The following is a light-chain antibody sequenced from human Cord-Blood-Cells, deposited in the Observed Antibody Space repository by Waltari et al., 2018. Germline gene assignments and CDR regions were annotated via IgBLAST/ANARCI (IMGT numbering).Light chain of an antibody. V-gene: IGKV3-20*01. CDR2: GAS. Sequence: DIVLRQPPGTLPFSPGERATLSYSASPSVSSSYLAWYQHKPGQAPRLLIYGASSRATGIPDRFSGSGSETDFTLTISRLEPEDFAVYYCQQYGSPYTFGQGTKLEIK. CDR3: QQYGSPYT. CDR1: PSVSSSY. J-gene: IGKJ2*01.